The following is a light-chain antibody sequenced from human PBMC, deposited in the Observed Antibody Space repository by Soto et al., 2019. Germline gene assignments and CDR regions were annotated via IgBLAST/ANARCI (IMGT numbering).Light chain of an antibody. CDR3: QNLDSAAFT. CDR2: AAS. J-gene: IGKJ3*01. Sequence: DIPMTQSPSSLSASVGDRVTITCRASQDISNYLAWYQQRPGKVPKLLIYAASTLQSDVPSRFSGCGSGTEFTLTISSLLPEDVATYYCQNLDSAAFTFGPGTKVDIK. CDR1: QDISNY. V-gene: IGKV1-27*01.